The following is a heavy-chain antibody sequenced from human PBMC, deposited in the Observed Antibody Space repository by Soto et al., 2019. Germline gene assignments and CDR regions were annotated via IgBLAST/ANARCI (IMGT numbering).Heavy chain of an antibody. CDR1: GYSFNTDG. CDR2: ISAYNGFT. D-gene: IGHD3-16*01. V-gene: IGHV1-18*01. Sequence: QVRLVQSGAEMKRPGASVKVSCQASGYSFNTDGISWVRQAPGQGLEWMGFISAYNGFTAFAPNLQVRLTLTTDTFTNPAYMEMTNLRSEDTAMDYCAREERAWCDDYTCQSPFASWGQGAAVTVS. J-gene: IGHJ4*02. CDR3: AREERAWCDDYTCQSPFAS.